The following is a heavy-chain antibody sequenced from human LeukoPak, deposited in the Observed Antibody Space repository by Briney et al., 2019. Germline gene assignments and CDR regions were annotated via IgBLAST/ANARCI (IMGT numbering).Heavy chain of an antibody. Sequence: ASVTVSCKASGYTFTGYYMHWVRQAPGQGLEWMGWINPKSGGTNYAQKFQGRVTMTRHTSIHTAYMELSRLRSDDTAVYYCAREEYGFDPWGQGTLVTVSS. V-gene: IGHV1-2*02. CDR2: INPKSGGT. D-gene: IGHD2-2*01. CDR1: GYTFTGYY. CDR3: AREEYGFDP. J-gene: IGHJ5*02.